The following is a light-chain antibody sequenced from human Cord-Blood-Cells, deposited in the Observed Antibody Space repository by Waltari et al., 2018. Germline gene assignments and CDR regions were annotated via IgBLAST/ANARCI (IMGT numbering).Light chain of an antibody. Sequence: DIQMTQSPSSLSASVGDRVTLTCRASQTISSYLPWYQQKPGKAPKLLIYAASSLQSGVPSRFSGSGSGTDFTLTISSLQPEDFATYYCQQSYSTPVTFGQGTRLEIK. CDR1: QTISSY. J-gene: IGKJ5*01. V-gene: IGKV1-39*01. CDR3: QQSYSTPVT. CDR2: AAS.